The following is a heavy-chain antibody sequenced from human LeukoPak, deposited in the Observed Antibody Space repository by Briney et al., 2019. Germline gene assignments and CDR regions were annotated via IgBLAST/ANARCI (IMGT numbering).Heavy chain of an antibody. D-gene: IGHD2-21*01. V-gene: IGHV1-2*02. CDR3: AEGPLGGELLP. CDR2: INPNSGGT. J-gene: IGHJ5*02. CDR1: GYTFTGYY. Sequence: ASVKVSCKASGYTFTGYYMHWVRQAPGQGLEWMGWINPNSGGTNYAQKFQGRVTMTTDTSTSTAYMELRSLRSDDTAVYYCAEGPLGGELLPWGQGTLVTVSS.